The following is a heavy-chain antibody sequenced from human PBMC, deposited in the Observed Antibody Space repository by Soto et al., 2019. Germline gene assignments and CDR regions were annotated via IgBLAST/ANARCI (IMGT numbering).Heavy chain of an antibody. Sequence: GASVKVSCKASGYTFTSYAMKWVRRAPGQGLEWMGWINTNTGNPTYAQGFTGRFVFSLDTSVSTAYLQICSLKAEDTAVYYCARAPGDYEVFLAFDIWGQGTMVTVSS. CDR2: INTNTGNP. D-gene: IGHD4-17*01. V-gene: IGHV7-4-1*01. CDR1: GYTFTSYA. CDR3: ARAPGDYEVFLAFDI. J-gene: IGHJ3*02.